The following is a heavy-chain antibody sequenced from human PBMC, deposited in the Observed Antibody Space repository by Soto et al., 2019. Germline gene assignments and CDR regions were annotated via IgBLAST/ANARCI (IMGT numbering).Heavy chain of an antibody. D-gene: IGHD1-1*01. Sequence: EVQLVESGGDLVQPGGSLRLSCAASGFTFSSYWMHWDRPAPGTGLVWVSRINSDGSSTSYADSVKGRFTISRDNAKITLYLQMTSLSADNTAVYYFARVRNYYYDYGMDVCGQGATVTVS. V-gene: IGHV3-74*01. CDR1: GFTFSSYW. CDR3: ARVRNYYYDYGMDV. J-gene: IGHJ6*02. CDR2: INSDGSST.